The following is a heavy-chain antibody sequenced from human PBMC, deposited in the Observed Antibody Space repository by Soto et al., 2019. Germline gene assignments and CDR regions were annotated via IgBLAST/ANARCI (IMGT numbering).Heavy chain of an antibody. D-gene: IGHD2-21*01. Sequence: QITLKESGPTLVKPTQTLTLTCTFSGFSLSTSGVGVGWIRQPPGKALEWLALIYWDDDKRYSPSLKGRLAITKDTSKHQVGLTMTNMNPVDTATYYCSHIPLFDLGYPWGQGTLVTVSS. CDR2: IYWDDDK. V-gene: IGHV2-5*02. CDR1: GFSLSTSGVG. CDR3: SHIPLFDLGYP. J-gene: IGHJ5*02.